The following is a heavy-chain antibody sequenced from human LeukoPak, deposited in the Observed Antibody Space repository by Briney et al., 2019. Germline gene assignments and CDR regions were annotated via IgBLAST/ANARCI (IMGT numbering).Heavy chain of an antibody. CDR1: GGSISSGVYY. V-gene: IGHV4-31*03. Sequence: SQTLSLTCTVSGGSISSGVYYWSWIRQHPGKGLEWIGYIYYSGSTYSNPSLKSRLTMSVDISKNQSSLKLSSVTAADTAVYYCARGVKGLRGAFDIWGQGTMVTVSS. CDR2: IYYSGST. D-gene: IGHD3-10*01. CDR3: ARGVKGLRGAFDI. J-gene: IGHJ3*02.